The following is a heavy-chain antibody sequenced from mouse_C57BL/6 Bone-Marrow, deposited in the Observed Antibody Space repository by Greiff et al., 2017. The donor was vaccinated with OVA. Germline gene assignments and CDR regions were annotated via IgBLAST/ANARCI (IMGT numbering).Heavy chain of an antibody. CDR3: TRKRKTGNAWFAY. J-gene: IGHJ3*01. D-gene: IGHD4-1*01. Sequence: VQLQQSGTVLARPGASVKMSCKTSGYTFTSYWMHWVKQRPGQGLEWIGAIYPGNSDTSYNQKFKGKAKLTAVTSASTAYMELSSLTNEDSAVYYCTRKRKTGNAWFAYWGQGTLVTVSA. CDR2: IYPGNSDT. CDR1: GYTFTSYW. V-gene: IGHV1-5*01.